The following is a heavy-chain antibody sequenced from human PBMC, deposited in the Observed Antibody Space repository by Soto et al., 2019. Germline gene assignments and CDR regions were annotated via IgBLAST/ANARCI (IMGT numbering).Heavy chain of an antibody. CDR1: GGSISSSNW. D-gene: IGHD6-13*01. J-gene: IGHJ3*02. V-gene: IGHV4-4*02. CDR3: ERASGYEGAFDI. CDR2: IYHRGST. Sequence: QVQLQESGPGLVKPSGTLSLTCAVSGGSISSSNWWSWVRQPPGKGLEWIGEIYHRGSTNYNPSLKSRLTKSVDKSKNQFSLQLSSVTAADTAVYYCERASGYEGAFDIWGQGTMFTVSS.